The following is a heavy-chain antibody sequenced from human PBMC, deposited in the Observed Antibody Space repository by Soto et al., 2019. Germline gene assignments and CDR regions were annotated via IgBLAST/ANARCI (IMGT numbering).Heavy chain of an antibody. D-gene: IGHD6-19*01. CDR3: ARDQSIAVPGTPGYYYYCMDV. CDR2: ISYDGSNK. J-gene: IGHJ6*02. Sequence: QVQLVESGGGVVQPGRSLRLSCAASGFTFSSYAMHWVRQAPGKGLEWVAVISYDGSNKYYADSVKGRFTISRDNSKNTLYLQMNSLRAQDTAVYYCARDQSIAVPGTPGYYYYCMDVWGQGTTVTVSS. CDR1: GFTFSSYA. V-gene: IGHV3-30-3*01.